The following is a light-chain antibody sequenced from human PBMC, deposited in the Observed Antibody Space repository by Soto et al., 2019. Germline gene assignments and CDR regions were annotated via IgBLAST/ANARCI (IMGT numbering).Light chain of an antibody. Sequence: QSVLTQPPSASGTPGQRVTISCSGSSSNIGSNYVYWYQQLPGTAPKLLIYRNNQRPSGVPDRFSGSKSGTSASLAISWLRSEDEADYYCATWDVSLRGVFGGGTQLTVL. CDR2: RNN. CDR1: SSNIGSNY. CDR3: ATWDVSLRGV. V-gene: IGLV1-47*01. J-gene: IGLJ2*01.